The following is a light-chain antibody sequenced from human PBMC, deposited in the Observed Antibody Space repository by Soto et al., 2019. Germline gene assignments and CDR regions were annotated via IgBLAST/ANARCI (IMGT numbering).Light chain of an antibody. Sequence: DIQMTQSPSTLSASVGDRVTITCRASQSISSWLAWYQQKPGKAPKLLIYKASSLESGVPSRFSGSVSGTEFILTISSLQPDDFATYYCQQYNSYSRTFGQGTKV. J-gene: IGKJ1*01. CDR3: QQYNSYSRT. CDR2: KAS. CDR1: QSISSW. V-gene: IGKV1-5*03.